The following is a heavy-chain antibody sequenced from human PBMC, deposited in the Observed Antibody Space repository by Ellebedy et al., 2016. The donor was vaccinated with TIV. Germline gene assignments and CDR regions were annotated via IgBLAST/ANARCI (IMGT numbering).Heavy chain of an antibody. D-gene: IGHD3-16*01. CDR3: ARAPKWGNAFDI. Sequence: ASVKVSCXASGYTFTGYYMHWVRQAPGQGLEWMGWINPNSGGTNYAQKFQGRVTMTRDTSISTAYMELSRLRSDDTAVYYCARAPKWGNAFDIWGQGTMVTVSS. CDR2: INPNSGGT. J-gene: IGHJ3*02. V-gene: IGHV1-2*02. CDR1: GYTFTGYY.